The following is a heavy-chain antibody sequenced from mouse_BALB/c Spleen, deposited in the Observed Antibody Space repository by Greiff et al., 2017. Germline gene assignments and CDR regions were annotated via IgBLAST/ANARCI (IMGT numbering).Heavy chain of an antibody. J-gene: IGHJ2*01. V-gene: IGHV1-18*01. CDR1: GYTFTDYN. CDR2: INPNYDST. D-gene: IGHD1-1*01. Sequence: EVQLQQFGAELVKPGASVKISCKASGYTFTDYNMDWVKQSHGKSLEWIGDINPNYDSTSYNQKFKGKATLTVDKSSSTAYMELRSLTSEDTAVYYWARTQAGYYGSSPYYFDDGGQGTTLTVSA. CDR3: ARTQAGYYGSSPYYFDD.